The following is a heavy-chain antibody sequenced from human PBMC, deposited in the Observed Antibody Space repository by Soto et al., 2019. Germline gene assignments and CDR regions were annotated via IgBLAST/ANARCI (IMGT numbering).Heavy chain of an antibody. V-gene: IGHV1-46*01. J-gene: IGHJ4*02. CDR3: ASSGAKNRAYYDDSSGYYRLDY. Sequence: ASVKVSCKASGGTFSSYTISWVRQAPGQGLEWMGRINPSGGSTSYAQKLQGRVTMTRDTSTSTVYMELSSLRSEDTAVYYCASSGAKNRAYYDDSSGYYRLDYWGQGPLVTSPQ. D-gene: IGHD3-22*01. CDR2: INPSGGST. CDR1: GGTFSSYT.